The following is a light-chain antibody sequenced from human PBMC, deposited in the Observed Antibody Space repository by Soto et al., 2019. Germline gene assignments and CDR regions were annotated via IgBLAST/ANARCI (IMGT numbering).Light chain of an antibody. J-gene: IGKJ2*01. CDR3: QKYNDWRHYT. V-gene: IGKV3-15*01. CDR1: QSVNSD. Sequence: EIILTQSPVTLSVSPGERATLSCRASQSVNSDLAWYQHKPGQSPRLLIYAASSRATGVPARFSGSGSGTEFTLTISGLQSEDFAIYYCQKYNDWRHYTFGQGTRLEV. CDR2: AAS.